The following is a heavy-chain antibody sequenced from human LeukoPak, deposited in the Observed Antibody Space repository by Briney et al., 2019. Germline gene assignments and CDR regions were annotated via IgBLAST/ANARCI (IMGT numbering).Heavy chain of an antibody. Sequence: GGSLRLSCAASGFTFSAYAMSGVRQAPGKGRDWVSGITGSCGSTNYADSVKGRFTISRDNSKNTLYLQMDSLRVEDTPVYYCAKDEVFNRLGSYLSSDDFDIWGQGTMVTVSS. CDR1: GFTFSAYA. D-gene: IGHD1-26*01. J-gene: IGHJ3*02. CDR3: AKDEVFNRLGSYLSSDDFDI. CDR2: ITGSCGST. V-gene: IGHV3-23*01.